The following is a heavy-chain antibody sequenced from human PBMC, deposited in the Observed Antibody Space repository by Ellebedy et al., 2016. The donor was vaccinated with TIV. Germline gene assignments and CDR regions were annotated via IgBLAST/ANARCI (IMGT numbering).Heavy chain of an antibody. CDR2: INHSGST. CDR3: ARAFQYSIGWAFDY. CDR1: GGSLSSDY. Sequence: MPSETLSLTCAVHGGSLSSDYWSWIRQSPEKGLEWIGEINHSGSTSYNPSFKSRVSISGDTRKKQFSLKMSSVTAAGTAVYYCARAFQYSIGWAFDYWGQGTLVTVSS. V-gene: IGHV4-34*01. D-gene: IGHD6-19*01. J-gene: IGHJ4*02.